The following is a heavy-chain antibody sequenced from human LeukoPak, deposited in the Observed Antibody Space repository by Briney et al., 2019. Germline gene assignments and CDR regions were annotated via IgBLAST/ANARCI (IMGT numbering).Heavy chain of an antibody. D-gene: IGHD5-24*01. CDR3: ARHHSGEGRDGYNYPTVYPYYFDY. J-gene: IGHJ4*02. CDR2: IYYSGST. CDR1: GGSISSGDYY. V-gene: IGHV4-30-4*08. Sequence: SETLSLTCTVSGGSISSGDYYWRWIRQPPGKGLEWIGYIYYSGSTYYNPSLKSRVTISVDTSKNQFSLKLSSVTAADTAVYYCARHHSGEGRDGYNYPTVYPYYFDYWGQGTLVTVSS.